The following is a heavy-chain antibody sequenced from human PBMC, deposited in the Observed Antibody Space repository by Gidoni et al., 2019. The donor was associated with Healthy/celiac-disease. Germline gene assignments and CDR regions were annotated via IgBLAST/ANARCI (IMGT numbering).Heavy chain of an antibody. D-gene: IGHD3-10*01. V-gene: IGHV1-3*01. J-gene: IGHJ6*02. CDR2: INAGNGNT. CDR3: ARSSGFGESAWYYGMDV. Sequence: QVQLVQSGAEVKKPGASVKVSCKASGYTFTSYAMHWVRQAPGKRLEWMGWINAGNGNTKYSQKFQGRVTITRDTSASTAYMELSSLRSEDTAVYYCARSSGFGESAWYYGMDVWGQGTTVTVSS. CDR1: GYTFTSYA.